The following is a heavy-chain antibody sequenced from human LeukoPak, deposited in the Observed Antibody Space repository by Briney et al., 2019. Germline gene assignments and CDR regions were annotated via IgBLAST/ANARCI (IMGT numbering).Heavy chain of an antibody. CDR2: ISAYNGNT. CDR3: ARGMRSGIAAAGYFDY. Sequence: ASVKVSCKASGYTFTSYGISWVRQAPGQGLEWMGWISAYNGNTNYAQKLQGKVTMTTDTSTSTAYMELRSLRSDDTAVYYCARGMRSGIAAAGYFDYWGQGTLVTVSS. D-gene: IGHD6-13*01. CDR1: GYTFTSYG. J-gene: IGHJ4*02. V-gene: IGHV1-18*01.